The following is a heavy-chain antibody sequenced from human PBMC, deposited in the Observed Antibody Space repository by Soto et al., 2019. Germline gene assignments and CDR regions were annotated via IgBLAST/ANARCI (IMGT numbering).Heavy chain of an antibody. V-gene: IGHV1-18*01. J-gene: IGHJ3*02. CDR1: GYTFTSYG. Sequence: QVQLVQSGADVKKPGASVKVSCRASGYTFTSYGISWVRQAPGHGPEWMGRISTYNGNTNYVQKLQGRVTMTTDTSSNTAYLELRSLRYDDTAVYYCARDPGYSTTWHQAFDIWGQGTMVTVSS. CDR3: ARDPGYSTTWHQAFDI. CDR2: ISTYNGNT. D-gene: IGHD6-13*01.